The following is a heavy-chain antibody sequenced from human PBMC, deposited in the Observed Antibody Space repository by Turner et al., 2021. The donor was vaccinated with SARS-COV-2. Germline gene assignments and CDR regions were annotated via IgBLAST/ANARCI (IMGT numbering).Heavy chain of an antibody. D-gene: IGHD6-19*01. CDR1: GGSFSGYY. CDR3: ARSGWSLWYFDY. Sequence: QVQLQQWGAGLLKPSETLSLTCAVYGGSFSGYYWSWIRQPPGKGLEWIGEINHGESTNYNPSLKGRVTISVDTSKNQFSLKLSSVTAADTAVYYCARSGWSLWYFDYWGQGTLVTVSS. J-gene: IGHJ4*02. V-gene: IGHV4-34*01. CDR2: INHGEST.